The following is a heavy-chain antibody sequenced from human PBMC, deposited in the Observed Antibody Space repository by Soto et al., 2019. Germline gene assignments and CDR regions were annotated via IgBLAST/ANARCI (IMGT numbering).Heavy chain of an antibody. CDR1: GFIFSSYD. CDR3: ARTYGTGSLNWFDP. J-gene: IGHJ5*02. Sequence: EVQLVESGGGLVQPGGSLRLSCAASGFIFSSYDMNWVRQAPGKGLEWVAYISSGSGNILYADSVKGRFTISRDNAKNSLYLQMNSLRAEGTAVYYCARTYGTGSLNWFDPWGQGTLVTVSS. D-gene: IGHD3-10*01. V-gene: IGHV3-48*04. CDR2: ISSGSGNI.